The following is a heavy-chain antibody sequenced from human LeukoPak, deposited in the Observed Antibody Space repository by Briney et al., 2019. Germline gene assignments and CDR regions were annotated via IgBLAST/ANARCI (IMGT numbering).Heavy chain of an antibody. CDR1: GFTFSSYE. J-gene: IGHJ4*02. V-gene: IGHV3-23*01. CDR3: ASKTPGRYPFEY. Sequence: GGSLRLSCAASGFTFSSYEFNWVRQAPGKGLEWVSSSGSGGDPYYADSVRGRFTISRDNSKNTLYLQMSSLRAEDTAVYYCASKTPGRYPFEYWGQGTLVTVSS. D-gene: IGHD6-19*01. CDR2: SSGSGGDP.